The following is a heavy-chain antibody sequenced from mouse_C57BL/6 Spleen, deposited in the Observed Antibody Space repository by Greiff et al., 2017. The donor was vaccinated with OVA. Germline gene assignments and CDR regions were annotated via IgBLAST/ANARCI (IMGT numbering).Heavy chain of an antibody. Sequence: QVQLQQSGAELVRPGASVKLSCKASGYTFTDYYINWVKQRPGQGLEWIARIYPGSGNTDYNEKFKGKATLTAEKSSSTAYMQLSSLTSEDSAVYFCARDYYGSSYWGQGTSVTVSS. CDR2: IYPGSGNT. J-gene: IGHJ4*01. V-gene: IGHV1-76*01. CDR1: GYTFTDYY. CDR3: ARDYYGSSY. D-gene: IGHD1-1*01.